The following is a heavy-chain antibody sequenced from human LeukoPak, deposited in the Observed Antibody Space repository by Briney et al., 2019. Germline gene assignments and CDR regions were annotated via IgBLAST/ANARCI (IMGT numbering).Heavy chain of an antibody. Sequence: ASEKVSCKASGNTFTGYYIHWVRQAPGQGLEWMGWINPNSGDTNYAQKFQGRVTMTRDTSISTAYMEVSRLRSDDTAVYYCARGESVLTHFDYWGQGTRVTVSS. D-gene: IGHD4/OR15-4a*01. V-gene: IGHV1-2*02. CDR1: GNTFTGYY. J-gene: IGHJ4*02. CDR2: INPNSGDT. CDR3: ARGESVLTHFDY.